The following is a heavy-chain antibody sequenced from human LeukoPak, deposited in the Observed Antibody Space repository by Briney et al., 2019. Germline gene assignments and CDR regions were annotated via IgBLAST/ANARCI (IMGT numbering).Heavy chain of an antibody. V-gene: IGHV4-34*01. D-gene: IGHD4-17*01. CDR1: GGSFSGYY. CDR2: INHSGST. Sequence: SETLSLTCVVYGGSFSGYYWSWIRQPPGKGLEWIGEINHSGSTNYNPSLKSRVTISVDTSKNQFSLKLCSVTAADTAVYYCASLGYGDEKIDYWGQGTLVTVSS. CDR3: ASLGYGDEKIDY. J-gene: IGHJ4*02.